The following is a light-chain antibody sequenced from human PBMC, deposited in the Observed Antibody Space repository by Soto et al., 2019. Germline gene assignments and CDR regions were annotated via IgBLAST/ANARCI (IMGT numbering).Light chain of an antibody. CDR2: EVT. CDR1: NSDVGRYNY. Sequence: QSALTQPASVSGSPGQSITISCTGTNSDVGRYNYVSWYQQEPGKAPKVIIYEVTNRPSGVSSRFSGSKSGNTASLTISGLQAEDESDYYCSSYTTSSTWVFGGGIKLTVL. J-gene: IGLJ3*02. V-gene: IGLV2-14*01. CDR3: SSYTTSSTWV.